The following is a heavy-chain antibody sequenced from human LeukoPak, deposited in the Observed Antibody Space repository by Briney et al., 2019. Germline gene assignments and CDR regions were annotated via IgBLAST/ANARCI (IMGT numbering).Heavy chain of an antibody. D-gene: IGHD4-17*01. V-gene: IGHV3-53*01. Sequence: QPGGSLRLSCAASGFTVSSNYMSWVRQAPGKGLEWVSVIYSGGSTYYADSVKGRFTISRDNSKNTLYLQMNSLRAEDTAVYYCASTTVTTVGYYYYGMDVWGQGTTVTVSS. CDR1: GFTVSSNY. J-gene: IGHJ6*02. CDR3: ASTTVTTVGYYYYGMDV. CDR2: IYSGGST.